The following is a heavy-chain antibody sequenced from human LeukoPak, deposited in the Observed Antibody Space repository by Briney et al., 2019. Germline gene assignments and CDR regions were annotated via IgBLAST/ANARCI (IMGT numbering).Heavy chain of an antibody. J-gene: IGHJ6*03. V-gene: IGHV3-53*01. D-gene: IGHD6-19*01. CDR2: IYSGGST. CDR3: ARDGSAVAATGYYYYYMDV. Sequence: GGSLRLSCAAYGFTVSSNYMSWVRQAPGKGLEWVSVIYSGGSTYYADSVKGRLTISRHNSKNTLYLQMNSLRAEDTAVYYCARDGSAVAATGYYYYYMDVWGKGTTVTVSS. CDR1: GFTVSSNY.